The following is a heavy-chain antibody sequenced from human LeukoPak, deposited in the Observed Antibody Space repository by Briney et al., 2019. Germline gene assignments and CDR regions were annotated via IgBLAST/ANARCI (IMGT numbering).Heavy chain of an antibody. CDR3: ARAMYYYDSSGFDY. CDR1: GFTFSSYA. D-gene: IGHD3-22*01. J-gene: IGHJ4*02. Sequence: GGSLRLSCAASGFTFSSYAMHWVRQAPGKGLEYVSAISSNGGSTYYANSVKGRFTISGDNSKNTLYLQMGSLRAEDMAVYYCARAMYYYDSSGFDYWGQGTLVTVSS. CDR2: ISSNGGST. V-gene: IGHV3-64*01.